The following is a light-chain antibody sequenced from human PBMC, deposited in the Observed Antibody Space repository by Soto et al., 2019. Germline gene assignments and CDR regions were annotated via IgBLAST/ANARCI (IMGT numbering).Light chain of an antibody. V-gene: IGLV1-40*01. J-gene: IGLJ2*01. CDR3: QSYDSSVPSPV. CDR1: SSNIGADFD. Sequence: QSVLTQPPSVSGAPGQRVAISCTANSSNIGADFDVSWYRQFPGTAPKLLIFVNTNRPSGVPARFSGSKSGASASLTITGLQVEDEADYFCQSYDSSVPSPVFGPGTKLTVL. CDR2: VNT.